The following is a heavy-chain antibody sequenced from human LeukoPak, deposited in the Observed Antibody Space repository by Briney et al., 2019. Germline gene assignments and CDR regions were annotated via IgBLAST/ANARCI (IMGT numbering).Heavy chain of an antibody. CDR3: ARGTGYNLYYFDY. Sequence: GGSLRLSCAASGFTFSSYSMNWVRQAPGKGLEWVSSISSSSSYIYYADSVKGRFTISRGNAKNSLYLQMNSLRAEDTAVYYCARGTGYNLYYFDYWGQGTLVTVSS. D-gene: IGHD5-24*01. CDR1: GFTFSSYS. J-gene: IGHJ4*02. V-gene: IGHV3-21*01. CDR2: ISSSSSYI.